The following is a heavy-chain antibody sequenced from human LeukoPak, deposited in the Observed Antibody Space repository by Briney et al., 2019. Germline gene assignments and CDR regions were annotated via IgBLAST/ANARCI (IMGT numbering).Heavy chain of an antibody. Sequence: GGSLRLSCAASGFTFSSYSMNWVRQAPGKGLEWVSSISSSSSYIYYADSVKGRFTISRDNAKNSLYLQMNSLRAEDTAVYYCARDDDGDYAGFGYWGQGTLVTVSS. CDR2: ISSSSSYI. V-gene: IGHV3-21*01. CDR3: ARDDDGDYAGFGY. J-gene: IGHJ4*02. CDR1: GFTFSSYS. D-gene: IGHD4-17*01.